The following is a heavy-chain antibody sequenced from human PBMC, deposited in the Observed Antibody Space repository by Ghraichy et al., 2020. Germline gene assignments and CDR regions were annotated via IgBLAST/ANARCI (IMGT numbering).Heavy chain of an antibody. Sequence: SQTLSLTCAVYGGSFSGYYWSWIRQPPGKGLEWIGEINHSGSTNYNPSLKSRVTISVDTSKNQFSLKLSSVTAADTAVYYCVHHNVDTARVAFDYWGQGTLVTVSS. J-gene: IGHJ4*02. D-gene: IGHD5-18*01. CDR2: INHSGST. V-gene: IGHV4-34*01. CDR3: VHHNVDTARVAFDY. CDR1: GGSFSGYY.